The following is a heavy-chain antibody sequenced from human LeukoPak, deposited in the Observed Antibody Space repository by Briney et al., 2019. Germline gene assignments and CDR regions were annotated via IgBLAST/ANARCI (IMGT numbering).Heavy chain of an antibody. V-gene: IGHV1-69*13. D-gene: IGHD4-17*01. Sequence: SVKVSCKASGGTFSSYAISWVRQAPGQGLEWMGGIIPIFGTANYAQKFQGRVTITADESTSTAYMELSSLRSEDTAVYYCARDRGYDYGDSGYFDYWGQGTLVTVSS. CDR1: GGTFSSYA. J-gene: IGHJ4*02. CDR2: IIPIFGTA. CDR3: ARDRGYDYGDSGYFDY.